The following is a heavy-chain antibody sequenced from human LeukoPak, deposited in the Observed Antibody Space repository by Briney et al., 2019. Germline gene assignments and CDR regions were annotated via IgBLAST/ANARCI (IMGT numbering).Heavy chain of an antibody. CDR3: ARHDYDSSGYEYYYGMDV. D-gene: IGHD3-22*01. V-gene: IGHV4-39*01. CDR1: GGSISSSSYY. CDR2: IYYSGST. J-gene: IGHJ6*02. Sequence: SETLSLTCTVSGGSISSSSYYWGWIRQPPGKGLEWIGSIYYSGSTYYNPSLKSRVTISVDRSKNQFSLKLSSVTAADTAVYYCARHDYDSSGYEYYYGMDVWGQGTTVTVSS.